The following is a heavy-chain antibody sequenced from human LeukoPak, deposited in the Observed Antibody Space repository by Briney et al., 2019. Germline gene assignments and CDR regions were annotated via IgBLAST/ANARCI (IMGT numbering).Heavy chain of an antibody. V-gene: IGHV3-7*01. Sequence: GGSLRLSRAASGFTFSTYWMSWVRQAPGKGLEWVANIKEDGSEKYYVDSVKGRFTISRDNVKNSLYLQMNSLRAEDTAVYYCALGVAGTAWGQGTPVTVSS. J-gene: IGHJ5*02. CDR1: GFTFSTYW. CDR2: IKEDGSEK. CDR3: ALGVAGTA. D-gene: IGHD6-19*01.